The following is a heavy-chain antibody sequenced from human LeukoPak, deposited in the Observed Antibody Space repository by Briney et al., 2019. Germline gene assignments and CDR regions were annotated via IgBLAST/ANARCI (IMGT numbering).Heavy chain of an antibody. J-gene: IGHJ4*02. CDR1: GFTFSSYW. CDR3: ARGIYCRGGSCYSVYFDS. CDR2: ISSNAAKI. V-gene: IGHV3-30*03. D-gene: IGHD2-15*01. Sequence: GGSLRLSCAASGFTFSSYWMSWVRQAPGKGLEWVSLISSNAAKIYYADSVKGRFTISRDNSKNTLYLQMSGLTVEVSALYYCARGIYCRGGSCYSVYFDSWGQGTLVTVSS.